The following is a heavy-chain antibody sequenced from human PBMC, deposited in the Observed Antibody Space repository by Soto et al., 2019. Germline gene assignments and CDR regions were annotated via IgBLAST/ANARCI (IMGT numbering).Heavy chain of an antibody. Sequence: SETLSLTCTVSGGSISSSSYYWGWIRQPPGKGLEWIGSIYYSGSTYYNPSLKSRVTISVGTSKNQFSLKLSSVTAADTAVYYCANQQDYYYYYMDVWGKGTTVTVSS. CDR2: IYYSGST. CDR1: GGSISSSSYY. J-gene: IGHJ6*03. CDR3: ANQQDYYYYYMDV. V-gene: IGHV4-39*01. D-gene: IGHD2-2*01.